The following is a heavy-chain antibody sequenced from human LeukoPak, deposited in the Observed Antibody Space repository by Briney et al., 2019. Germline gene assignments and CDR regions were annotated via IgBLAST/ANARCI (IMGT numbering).Heavy chain of an antibody. CDR2: IYYSGST. V-gene: IGHV4-59*12. Sequence: SETLSLTCTVSGGSISSYYWSWIRQPPGKGLEWIGYIYYSGSTNYSPSLKSRVTISVDTSKNQFSLKLSSVTAADTAVYYCARRPGIAVAGPFGRGSYFDYWGQGTLVTVSS. J-gene: IGHJ4*02. D-gene: IGHD6-19*01. CDR1: GGSISSYY. CDR3: ARRPGIAVAGPFGRGSYFDY.